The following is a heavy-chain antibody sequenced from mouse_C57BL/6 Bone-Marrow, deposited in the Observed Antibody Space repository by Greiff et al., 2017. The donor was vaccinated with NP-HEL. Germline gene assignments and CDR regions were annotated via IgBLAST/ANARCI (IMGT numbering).Heavy chain of an antibody. CDR2: IDPENGDT. CDR3: TTWGNLYYGRYFDV. CDR1: GFNIKDDY. J-gene: IGHJ1*03. V-gene: IGHV14-4*01. Sequence: VQLQQSGAELVRPGASVKLSCTASGFNIKDDYMHWVKQRPEQGLEWIGWIDPENGDTEYASKFQGKATITADTSSNTAYLQLSSLTSEDTAVYYCTTWGNLYYGRYFDVGHRDHGHRLL. D-gene: IGHD2-1*01.